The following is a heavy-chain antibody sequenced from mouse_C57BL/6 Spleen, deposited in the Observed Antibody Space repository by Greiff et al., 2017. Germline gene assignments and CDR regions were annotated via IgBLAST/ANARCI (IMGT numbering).Heavy chain of an antibody. Sequence: VQLQQSGPELVKPGASVKISCKASGYTFTDYYMNWVKQSHGKSLEWIGDINPNNGGTSYNQKFKGKATLTVYKSSSTAYMELRSLSSEDSAVYYCAREGYSVYWGQGTTLTVSS. CDR3: AREGYSVY. CDR1: GYTFTDYY. J-gene: IGHJ2*01. CDR2: INPNNGGT. V-gene: IGHV1-26*01.